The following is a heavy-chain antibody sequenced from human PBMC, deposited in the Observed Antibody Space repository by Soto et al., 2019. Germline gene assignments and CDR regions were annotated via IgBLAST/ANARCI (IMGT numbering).Heavy chain of an antibody. CDR3: AHIKTGYWHLALDAPFDY. CDR2: LYRDDEK. CDR1: GFSLSATGVG. Sequence: QITLKESGPAVVEATQTLKLTCAFTGFSLSATGVGVGWIRQSPGKALEWLALLYRDDEKRYPPSLTNRVSVTQDTSRSQVVLTMTNVGHLDTGTYYCAHIKTGYWHLALDAPFDYWGQGILVTVSS. V-gene: IGHV2-5*02. D-gene: IGHD3-3*02. J-gene: IGHJ4*02.